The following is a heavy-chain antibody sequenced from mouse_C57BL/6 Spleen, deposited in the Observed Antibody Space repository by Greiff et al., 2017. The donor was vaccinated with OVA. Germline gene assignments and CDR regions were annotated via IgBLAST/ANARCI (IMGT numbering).Heavy chain of an antibody. D-gene: IGHD2-4*01. V-gene: IGHV5-9-1*02. Sequence: EVKVVESGEGLVKPGGSLKLSCAASGFTFSSYAMSWVRQTPEKRLEWVAYISSGGDYIYYADTVKGRFTISRDNARNTLYLQMSSLKSEDTAMYYGTRDRNYDYDGGPCADWGQGTLVTVSA. CDR2: ISSGGDYI. CDR1: GFTFSSYA. CDR3: TRDRNYDYDGGPCAD. J-gene: IGHJ3*01.